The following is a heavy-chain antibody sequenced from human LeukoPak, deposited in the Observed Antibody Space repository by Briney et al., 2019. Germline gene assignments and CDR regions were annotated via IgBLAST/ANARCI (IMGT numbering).Heavy chain of an antibody. CDR2: IYYSGST. Sequence: SETLSLTCTVSGGSISSSSYYWGWIRQPPGKGLEWIGSIYYSGSTYYNPSLKSRVTISVDTSKNQFSLKLSSVTAADTAVYYCVLRNYYDSSGPLFDYWGPGALVTVSS. V-gene: IGHV4-39*01. J-gene: IGHJ4*02. CDR1: GGSISSSSYY. D-gene: IGHD3-22*01. CDR3: VLRNYYDSSGPLFDY.